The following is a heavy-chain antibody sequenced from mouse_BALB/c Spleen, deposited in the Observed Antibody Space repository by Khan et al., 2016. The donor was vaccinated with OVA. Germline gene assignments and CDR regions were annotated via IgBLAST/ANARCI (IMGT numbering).Heavy chain of an antibody. J-gene: IGHJ4*01. CDR1: GYPFTKNG. D-gene: IGHD1-1*01. CDR3: AIVGYYGTMDY. Sequence: QIQLVQSGPELKNPGETVRISCKASGYPFTKNGMNWVKQTPGKGLKWMGWINTYTGEPAYADDFKGRFAFSLETSASTAYLQISNLKNEDTATDVWAIVGYYGTMDYWGQGTSVTVSS. V-gene: IGHV9-3-1*01. CDR2: INTYTGEP.